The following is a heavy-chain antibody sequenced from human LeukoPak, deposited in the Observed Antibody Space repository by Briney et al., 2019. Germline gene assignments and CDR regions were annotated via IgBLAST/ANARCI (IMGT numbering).Heavy chain of an antibody. V-gene: IGHV4-59*01. CDR3: ARENRYYYHMDV. D-gene: IGHD2/OR15-2a*01. CDR2: MSNTGKT. J-gene: IGHJ6*03. Sequence: SETLSLTCTVSGGSISSYYWTWIRQPPGQGPEWIGLMSNTGKTYYNPSLKGRVTISVDTSKNQFSLRLTSVTAADTAIYYCARENRYYYHMDVWGKGTTVTVSS. CDR1: GGSISSYY.